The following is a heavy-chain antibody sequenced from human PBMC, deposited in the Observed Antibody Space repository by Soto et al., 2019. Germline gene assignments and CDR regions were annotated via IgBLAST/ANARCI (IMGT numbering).Heavy chain of an antibody. CDR2: ISYDGSNK. V-gene: IGHV3-30-3*01. J-gene: IGHJ6*02. D-gene: IGHD6-13*01. Sequence: PGGSLRLSSAASGFTFSSYAMLWVRQAPGKGLEWVAAISYDGSNKYYADSVKGRFTISRDNSKNTLYLQMNSLRAEDTAVYYCARDRPSAAAIYYYGMDVWGQGTTVTVSS. CDR1: GFTFSSYA. CDR3: ARDRPSAAAIYYYGMDV.